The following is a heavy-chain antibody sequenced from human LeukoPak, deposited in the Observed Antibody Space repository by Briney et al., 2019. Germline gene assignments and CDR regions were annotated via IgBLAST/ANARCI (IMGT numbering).Heavy chain of an antibody. J-gene: IGHJ4*02. CDR2: IIPILGIA. CDR3: ARHAAAGLYYFDY. CDR1: GGTFSSYA. D-gene: IGHD6-13*01. Sequence: SVKVSCKASGGTFSSYAISWVRQAPGQGLEWMGRIIPILGIANYAQKFQGRVTITADKSTSTAYMELSSLRSEDTAVYCCARHAAAGLYYFDYWGQGTLVTVSS. V-gene: IGHV1-69*04.